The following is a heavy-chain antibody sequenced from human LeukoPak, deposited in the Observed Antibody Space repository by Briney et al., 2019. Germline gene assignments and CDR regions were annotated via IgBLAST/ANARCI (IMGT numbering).Heavy chain of an antibody. J-gene: IGHJ4*02. CDR3: ARHNSNTIFGVVIMGYYFDY. Sequence: GASVKVSCKASGYTFTGYYMHWVRQAPGQGLEWMGWINPNSGGTNYAQKFQGRVTMTRDTSISTAYMELSRLRSDDTAVYYCARHNSNTIFGVVIMGYYFDYWGQGTLVTVSS. CDR1: GYTFTGYY. V-gene: IGHV1-2*02. D-gene: IGHD3-3*01. CDR2: INPNSGGT.